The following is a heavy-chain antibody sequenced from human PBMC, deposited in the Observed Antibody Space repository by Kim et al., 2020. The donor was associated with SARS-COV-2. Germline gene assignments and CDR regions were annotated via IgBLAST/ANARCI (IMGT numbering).Heavy chain of an antibody. D-gene: IGHD3-10*01. CDR2: ITSSGSTI. V-gene: IGHV3-11*01. CDR3: ARVKGASFYGPFDY. CDR1: GFTFSDSY. J-gene: IGHJ4*02. Sequence: GGSLRLSCAASGFTFSDSYVTWIRQAPGKGLEWISYITSSGSTIYYADSVKGRFTISRDNAKNSLYLQMNSLRAEDTAVYYCARVKGASFYGPFDYWGQGSLVTVS.